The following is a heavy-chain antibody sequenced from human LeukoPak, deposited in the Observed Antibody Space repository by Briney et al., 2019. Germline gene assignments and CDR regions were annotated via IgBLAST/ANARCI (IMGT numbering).Heavy chain of an antibody. Sequence: ASVKVSCKASGYTFTSFYMHWVRQAPGQRLEWMGWINAGNGNTKYSQKFQGRVTITRDTSASTAYMELSSLRSEDTAVYYCARDRDYGDYRDYYFDYWGQGTLVTVSS. CDR1: GYTFTSFY. J-gene: IGHJ4*02. V-gene: IGHV1-3*01. CDR2: INAGNGNT. D-gene: IGHD4-17*01. CDR3: ARDRDYGDYRDYYFDY.